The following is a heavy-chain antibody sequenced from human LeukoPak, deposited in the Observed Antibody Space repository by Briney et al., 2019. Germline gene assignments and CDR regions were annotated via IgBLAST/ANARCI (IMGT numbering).Heavy chain of an antibody. Sequence: SETLSLTCTVSGHSIIDSYYWGWIRQPPGKGLEWIGSIYYSGSTYYNPSLKSRVTISVDTSKNQFSLKLSSVTAADTAVYYCARRSRIVVVPAHYYYYMDVWGKGTTVTVSS. D-gene: IGHD2-2*01. CDR1: GHSIIDSYY. CDR3: ARRSRIVVVPAHYYYYMDV. V-gene: IGHV4-38-2*02. CDR2: IYYSGST. J-gene: IGHJ6*03.